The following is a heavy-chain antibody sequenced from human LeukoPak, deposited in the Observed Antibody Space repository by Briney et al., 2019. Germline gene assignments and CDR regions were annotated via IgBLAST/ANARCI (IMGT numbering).Heavy chain of an antibody. CDR3: ASEPSYYGSGSTMYYYYYMDV. CDR2: ISGSGGST. CDR1: GFTFSSYA. J-gene: IGHJ6*03. D-gene: IGHD3-10*01. Sequence: GGSLRLSCAASGFTFSSYAMSWVRQAPGKGLGWVSAISGSGGSTYYADSVKGRFTISRDNSKNTLYLQMNSLRAEDTAVYYCASEPSYYGSGSTMYYYYYMDVWGKGTTVTISS. V-gene: IGHV3-23*01.